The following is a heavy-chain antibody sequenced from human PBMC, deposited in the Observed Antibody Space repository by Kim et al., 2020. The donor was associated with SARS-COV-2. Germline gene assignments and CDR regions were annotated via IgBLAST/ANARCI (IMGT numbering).Heavy chain of an antibody. D-gene: IGHD3-16*02. Sequence: SETLSLTCTVSGGSISSYYWSWIRQPAGKGLEWIGRIYTSGSTNYNPSLKSRVTMSVDTSKNQFSLKLSSVTAADTAVYYCARGVDYDYVWGSYRYTRSSYDYWGQGTLVTVSS. J-gene: IGHJ4*02. V-gene: IGHV4-4*07. CDR2: IYTSGST. CDR3: ARGVDYDYVWGSYRYTRSSYDY. CDR1: GGSISSYY.